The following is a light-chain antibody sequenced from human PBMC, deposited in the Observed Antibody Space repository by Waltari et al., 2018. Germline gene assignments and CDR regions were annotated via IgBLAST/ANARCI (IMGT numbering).Light chain of an antibody. Sequence: QSALTQPASVSGSPGQSITISCTVTTSDIGYYDSFSWYQQHLGSAPKLIIYDVRERPSGVSDRFSGSKSGNTASLIISGLQADDEADYYCSSHTTRSTWVFGGGTKLTVL. J-gene: IGLJ3*02. CDR3: SSHTTRSTWV. V-gene: IGLV2-14*03. CDR1: TSDIGYYDS. CDR2: DVR.